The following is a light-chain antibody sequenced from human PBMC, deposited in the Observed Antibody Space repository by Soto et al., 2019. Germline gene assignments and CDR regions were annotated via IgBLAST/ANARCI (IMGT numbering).Light chain of an antibody. CDR1: RGSIASHY. J-gene: IGLJ3*02. CDR3: QSYDSNNQV. V-gene: IGLV6-57*02. Sequence: NFMLTQPHSVSESPGKTVTSSCTGRRGSIASHYVQGYQQRPGSAPTTVIYENDQRPSGVPGRFSASIDSSSNSASLTISGLKTEDEADYYCQSYDSNNQVFGGGTKLTVL. CDR2: END.